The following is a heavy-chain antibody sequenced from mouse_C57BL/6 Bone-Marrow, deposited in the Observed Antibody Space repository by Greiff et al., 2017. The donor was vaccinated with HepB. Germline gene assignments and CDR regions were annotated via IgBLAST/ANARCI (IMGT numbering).Heavy chain of an antibody. D-gene: IGHD1-1*01. CDR1: GFSLSTSGMG. V-gene: IGHV8-12*01. CDR3: ARRYYYGSSYVGWYFDV. CDR2: IYWDDDK. J-gene: IGHJ1*03. Sequence: QVTLKVSGPGILQSSQTLSLTCSFSGFSLSTSGMGVSWIRQPSGKGLEWLAHIYWDDDKRYNPSLKSRLTISKDTSRNQVFLKITSVDTADTATYCCARRYYYGSSYVGWYFDVWGTGTTVTVSS.